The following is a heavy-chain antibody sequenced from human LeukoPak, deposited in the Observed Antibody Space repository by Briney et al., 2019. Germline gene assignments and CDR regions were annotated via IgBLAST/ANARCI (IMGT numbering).Heavy chain of an antibody. V-gene: IGHV3-48*03. CDR3: AREVTMVRGVIISSYGMDV. Sequence: GGSLRLSCAASGFTFSSYEMNWVRQAPGKGLEWVSYIRSSGSTIYYAGSVKGRFTISRDNAKNSLYLQMNSLRAEDTAVYYCAREVTMVRGVIISSYGMDVWGKGTTVTVSS. J-gene: IGHJ6*04. CDR1: GFTFSSYE. D-gene: IGHD3-10*01. CDR2: IRSSGSTI.